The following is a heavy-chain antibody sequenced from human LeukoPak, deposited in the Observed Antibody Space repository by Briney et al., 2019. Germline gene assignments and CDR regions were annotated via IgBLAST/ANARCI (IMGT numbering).Heavy chain of an antibody. J-gene: IGHJ6*02. CDR1: GGSISSGGYY. D-gene: IGHD5-24*01. CDR2: IYYSGST. CDR3: ARDVHIRRDGYTALGYYYYGMDV. V-gene: IGHV4-31*11. Sequence: SETLSLTCAVSGGSISSGGYYWSWIRQHPGKGLEWIGYIYYSGSTYYNPSLKSRVTISVDTSKNQFSLKLSSVTAADTAVYYCARDVHIRRDGYTALGYYYYGMDVWGQGTTVTVSS.